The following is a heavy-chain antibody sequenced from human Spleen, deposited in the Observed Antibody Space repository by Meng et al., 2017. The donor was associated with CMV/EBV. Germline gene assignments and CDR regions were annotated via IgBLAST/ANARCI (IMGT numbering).Heavy chain of an antibody. Sequence: ASVKVSCKASGYTFTSYDINWVRQAPGQGLEWMGWISAYNGNTNYAQKLQGRVTMTTDTSTSTAYMELRSLRSDDTAVYYCARDSVKLEPYYYYGMDVWGQGTTVTVSS. CDR3: ARDSVKLEPYYYYGMDV. D-gene: IGHD1-1*01. CDR1: GYTFTSYD. CDR2: ISAYNGNT. J-gene: IGHJ6*02. V-gene: IGHV1-18*01.